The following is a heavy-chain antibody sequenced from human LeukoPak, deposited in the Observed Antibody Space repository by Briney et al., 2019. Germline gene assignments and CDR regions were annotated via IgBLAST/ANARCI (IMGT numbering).Heavy chain of an antibody. CDR3: AKAGAYDSSGYYYYLEY. J-gene: IGHJ4*02. V-gene: IGHV3-30*18. CDR1: GFTFSSFG. Sequence: PGRSLSLSCAASGFTFSSFGIHWVRQAPGKGLESVASISSVGNDKFYGDSVEGRLTISRDNSRSTLYLQMDSLRAEDTAVYYCAKAGAYDSSGYYYYLEYWGQGTLVTVSS. D-gene: IGHD3-22*01. CDR2: ISSVGNDK.